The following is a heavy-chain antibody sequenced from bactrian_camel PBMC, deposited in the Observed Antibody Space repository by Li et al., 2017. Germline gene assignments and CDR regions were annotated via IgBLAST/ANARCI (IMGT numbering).Heavy chain of an antibody. V-gene: IGHV3S55*01. Sequence: HVQLVESGGGSVQAGGSLRLSCTGSGFSFGDSDMGWYRQAPGNKCDLVSRISKDESTYYADFVKGRFAISQDKDKNTLYLQMSSLKPDDTAEYYCARLLVSGGLAIRYVATVTCNNDGLANWGRGTQVTVS. CDR3: ARLLVSGGLAIRYVATVTCNNDGLAN. J-gene: IGHJ4*01. CDR1: GFSFGDSD. CDR2: ISKDEST. D-gene: IGHD4*01.